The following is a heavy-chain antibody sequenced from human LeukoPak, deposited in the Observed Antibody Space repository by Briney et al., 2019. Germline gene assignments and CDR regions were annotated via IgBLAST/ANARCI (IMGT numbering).Heavy chain of an antibody. V-gene: IGHV3-23*01. CDR3: AARIQLWLRDY. D-gene: IGHD5-18*01. J-gene: IGHJ4*02. Sequence: GGSLRLSCAASGLTFSSYAMSWVRQAPGKGLEWVSGISGRGGSTYYAASVKGRFTISRDNSKNTLYLQMNSLRAEDTAEYYCAARIQLWLRDYWGQGTLVTVSS. CDR1: GLTFSSYA. CDR2: ISGRGGST.